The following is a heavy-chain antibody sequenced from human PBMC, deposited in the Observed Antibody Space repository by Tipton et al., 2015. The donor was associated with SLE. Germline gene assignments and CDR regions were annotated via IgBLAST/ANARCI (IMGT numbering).Heavy chain of an antibody. D-gene: IGHD3-3*01. Sequence: SLRLSCAASGFTFSSYGMHWVRQAPGKGLEWVAFIRYDGSNKYYADSVKGRFTISRDNSKNTLYLQMNSLRAEDTAVYYCAKDPPSFGVVTYYYGMDVWGQGTTVTVSS. CDR1: GFTFSSYG. CDR3: AKDPPSFGVVTYYYGMDV. J-gene: IGHJ6*02. CDR2: IRYDGSNK. V-gene: IGHV3-30*02.